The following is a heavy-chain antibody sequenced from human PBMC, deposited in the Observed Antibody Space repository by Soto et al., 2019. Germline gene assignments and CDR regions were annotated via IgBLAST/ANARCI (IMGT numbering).Heavy chain of an antibody. D-gene: IGHD2-15*01. CDR2: ITPGGDNT. Sequence: EVQLLESPGGLVQPGGSLRLSCAASGFTFTSHAMNWVRQAPGKGLEWVSGITPGGDNTYYADSVKGRFTISRDNSKNTLYLQMNNLRAEDTALYYCAKHAGGTCYSRVDCWGQGTQVTVSS. CDR3: AKHAGGTCYSRVDC. CDR1: GFTFTSHA. V-gene: IGHV3-23*01. J-gene: IGHJ4*02.